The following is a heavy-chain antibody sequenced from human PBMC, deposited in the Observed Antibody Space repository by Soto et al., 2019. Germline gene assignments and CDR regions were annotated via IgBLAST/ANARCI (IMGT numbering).Heavy chain of an antibody. CDR2: IYYSGST. V-gene: IGHV4-59*01. J-gene: IGHJ3*02. Sequence: PSETLSLTCTVSGGSISSYYWSWIRQPPGKGLEWIGYIYYSGSTNYNPSLKSRVTISVDTSKNQFSLKLSSVTAADTAVYYCARDRSDSSRADSFDIWGQGTMVTVSS. CDR3: ARDRSDSSRADSFDI. D-gene: IGHD6-6*01. CDR1: GGSISSYY.